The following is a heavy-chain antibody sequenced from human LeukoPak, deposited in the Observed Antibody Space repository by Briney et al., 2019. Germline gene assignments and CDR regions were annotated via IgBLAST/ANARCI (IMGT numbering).Heavy chain of an antibody. Sequence: SETLSLTCTVSGGSISSYYWSWIRQLPGKGLEWIGYIYYSGSTNYNPSLKGRVTISVDTSKNQFSLKLSSVTAADTAVYYCARTYYDILTGYYHSWFDPWGQGTLVTVSS. D-gene: IGHD3-9*01. J-gene: IGHJ5*02. V-gene: IGHV4-59*01. CDR3: ARTYYDILTGYYHSWFDP. CDR1: GGSISSYY. CDR2: IYYSGST.